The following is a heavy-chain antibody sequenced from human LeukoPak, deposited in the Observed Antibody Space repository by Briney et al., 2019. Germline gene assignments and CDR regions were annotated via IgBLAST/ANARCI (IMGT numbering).Heavy chain of an antibody. Sequence: GGSLRLSCAASGFTVSSNYMNWVRQAPRKGLEWVSVIYSGGSTYYADSVKGRFTISRDNSRNTLYLQMNSLRAEDTAVYYCARGGGSSWYYYWGQGTLVTVSS. CDR1: GFTVSSNY. CDR2: IYSGGST. D-gene: IGHD6-13*01. V-gene: IGHV3-53*01. J-gene: IGHJ4*02. CDR3: ARGGGSSWYYY.